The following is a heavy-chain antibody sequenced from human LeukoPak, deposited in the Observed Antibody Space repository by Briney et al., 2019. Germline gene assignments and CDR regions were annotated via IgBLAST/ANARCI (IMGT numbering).Heavy chain of an antibody. V-gene: IGHV3-30-3*01. CDR2: ISYDGSDK. CDR3: ARDWGRRYSSGWYGDFDY. J-gene: IGHJ4*02. D-gene: IGHD6-19*01. CDR1: GFTFSNYA. Sequence: GGSLRLSCAASGFTFSNYAMHWVRQAPGKGLEWVAVISYDGSDKYYADSVKGRFTISRDSSKNTPYLQMNSLRPEDTAVYYCARDWGRRYSSGWYGDFDYWGQGTLVTVSS.